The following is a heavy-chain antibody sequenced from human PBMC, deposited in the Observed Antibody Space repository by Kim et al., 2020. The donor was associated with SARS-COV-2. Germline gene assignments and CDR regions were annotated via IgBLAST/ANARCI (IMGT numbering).Heavy chain of an antibody. CDR1: GFTFDDYA. CDR2: ISWNSGSI. J-gene: IGHJ4*02. CDR3: AKGVLYSSSWYDY. D-gene: IGHD6-13*01. V-gene: IGHV3-9*01. Sequence: GGSLRLSCAASGFTFDDYAMHWVRQAPGKGLEWVSGISWNSGSIGYADSVKGRFTISRDNAKNSLYLQMNSLRAEDTALYYCAKGVLYSSSWYDYWGQGT.